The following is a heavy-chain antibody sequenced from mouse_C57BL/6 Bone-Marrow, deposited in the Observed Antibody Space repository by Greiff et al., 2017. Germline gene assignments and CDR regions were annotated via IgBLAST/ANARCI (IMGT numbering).Heavy chain of an antibody. D-gene: IGHD1-1*01. Sequence: QLQQPGAELVKPGASVKLSCKASGYTFTSYWMHWVKQRPGQGLEWIGMIHPNSGSTNYNEKFKSKATLTVDKSSSTAYMQLSSLTSEDSAVYYCATDYYGSSYWYFDVWGTGTTVTVSS. CDR1: GYTFTSYW. CDR2: IHPNSGST. V-gene: IGHV1-64*01. CDR3: ATDYYGSSYWYFDV. J-gene: IGHJ1*03.